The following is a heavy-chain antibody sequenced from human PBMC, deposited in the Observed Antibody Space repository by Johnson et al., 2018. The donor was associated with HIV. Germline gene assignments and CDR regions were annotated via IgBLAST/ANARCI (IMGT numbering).Heavy chain of an antibody. CDR3: AKALWLAEKFDAFDI. D-gene: IGHD6-19*01. Sequence: QVQLVESGGGVVRPGRSLRLSCAASGFTFSSYAMHWVRQVPGKGLEWVSGINWNGGRTGYADSVKGRFTISRDNFKNTLYLEMNSLRAEDTAVYYCAKALWLAEKFDAFDIWGQGTMVSVSS. CDR1: GFTFSSYA. CDR2: INWNGGRT. V-gene: IGHV3-NL1*01. J-gene: IGHJ3*02.